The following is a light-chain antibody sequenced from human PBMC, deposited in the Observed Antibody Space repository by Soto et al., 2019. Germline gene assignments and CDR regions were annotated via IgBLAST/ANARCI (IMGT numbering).Light chain of an antibody. J-gene: IGKJ4*01. Sequence: DIPMTQSPSSLSASVGDRVIISCRASQRISSYLNWYQQTPGKAPRLLIYAASSLQSGVPSRFSGSGSGTDFTLTINTLQPEDFGTYFCQQSYSAPLTFGGGTKVDFK. CDR1: QRISSY. CDR3: QQSYSAPLT. V-gene: IGKV1-39*01. CDR2: AAS.